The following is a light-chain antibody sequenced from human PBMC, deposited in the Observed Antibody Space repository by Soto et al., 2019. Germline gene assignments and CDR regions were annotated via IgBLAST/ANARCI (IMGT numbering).Light chain of an antibody. J-gene: IGKJ1*01. Sequence: DIQMTQSPSSLSASVGDRVTITCQASQDINNYLNWYQHKPGKAPKLLIYDASNLETGVPSRFRGGGSGTDFTFTITSLPPEDIATYYCQQYGNLLWTFGQGTKVEIK. CDR3: QQYGNLLWT. CDR1: QDINNY. V-gene: IGKV1-33*01. CDR2: DAS.